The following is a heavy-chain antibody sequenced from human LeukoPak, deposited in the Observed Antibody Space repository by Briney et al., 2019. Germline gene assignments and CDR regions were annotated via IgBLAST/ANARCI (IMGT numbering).Heavy chain of an antibody. CDR3: ARAEADSAARLYYFDY. CDR1: GGSISSYY. D-gene: IGHD6-6*01. V-gene: IGHV4-59*01. CDR2: IYYSGST. Sequence: SETLSLTCTVSGGSISSYYWSWIRQPPGKGLEWIGYIYYSGSTNYNPSLKSRVTISVDTSKNQFSLKLSSATAADTAVYYCARAEADSAARLYYFDYWGQGTLVTVSS. J-gene: IGHJ4*02.